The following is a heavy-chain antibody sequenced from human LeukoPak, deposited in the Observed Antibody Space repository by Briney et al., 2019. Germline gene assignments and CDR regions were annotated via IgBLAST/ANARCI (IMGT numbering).Heavy chain of an antibody. CDR3: ARHEGDYYDSSGYYSV. CDR1: GGSISGSSYY. CDR2: IYYSGST. D-gene: IGHD3-22*01. Sequence: PSETLSLTCTVSGGSISGSSYYWGWIRQPPGEGLEWIGSIYYSGSTYYNPSLKSRVTISVDTSKNQFSLKLSSVTAADTAVYYCARHEGDYYDSSGYYSVWGQGTLVTVSS. V-gene: IGHV4-39*01. J-gene: IGHJ4*02.